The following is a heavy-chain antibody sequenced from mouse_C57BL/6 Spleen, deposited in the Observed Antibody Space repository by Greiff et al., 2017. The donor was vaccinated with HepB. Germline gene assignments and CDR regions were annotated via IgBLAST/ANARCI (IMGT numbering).Heavy chain of an antibody. Sequence: QVQLKQSGAELVKPGASVKLSCKASGYTFTEYTIHWVKQRAGQGLEWIGWVYPGSGSIKYNEKFKDKATLTADRSSSTVYMELSRVTSEDSAVYCCARHEHYYGSSYIYAMDYWGQGTSVTVSS. CDR3: ARHEHYYGSSYIYAMDY. V-gene: IGHV1-62-2*01. J-gene: IGHJ4*01. CDR1: GYTFTEYT. D-gene: IGHD1-1*01. CDR2: VYPGSGSI.